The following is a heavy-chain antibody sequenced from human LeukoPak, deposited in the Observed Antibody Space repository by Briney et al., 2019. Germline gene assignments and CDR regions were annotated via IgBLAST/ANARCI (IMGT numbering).Heavy chain of an antibody. CDR1: GASISSYY. Sequence: SETLSLTCTVSGASISSYYWSWIRQPPGQGLEWIGYLYYSGSINYNPSLKSRVSISVDTSKNQFSLRLSSVTAADTAVYYCARGAYCGGDYYSYPHDAFDIWGQGTMVTVSS. V-gene: IGHV4-59*01. J-gene: IGHJ3*02. CDR3: ARGAYCGGDYYSYPHDAFDI. D-gene: IGHD2-21*02. CDR2: LYYSGSI.